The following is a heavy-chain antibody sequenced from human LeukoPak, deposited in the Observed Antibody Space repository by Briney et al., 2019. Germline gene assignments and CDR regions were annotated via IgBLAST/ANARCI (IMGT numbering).Heavy chain of an antibody. V-gene: IGHV4-59*01. J-gene: IGHJ6*03. CDR1: GGSISSYY. Sequence: NASETLSLTCTVSGGSISSYYWSWIRQPPGKGLEWIGYIYYSGSTNYNPSLKSRVTISVDTSKNQFSLKLSSVTAADTAVYYCARESNDYYYYMDVWGKGTTVTVSS. CDR2: IYYSGST. CDR3: ARESNDYYYYMDV.